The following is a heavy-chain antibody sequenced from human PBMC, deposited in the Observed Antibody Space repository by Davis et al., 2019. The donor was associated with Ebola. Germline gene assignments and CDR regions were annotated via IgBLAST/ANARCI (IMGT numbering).Heavy chain of an antibody. Sequence: PSETLSLTCAVYGCSFSGYYWSWTRQPPGKGLEWIGEINHSGSTNYNPSLKSRVTISVDSSKNQFSLKLSSVTAADTAVYYCARVGRVGYYGSGSPRSWFDPWGQGTLVTVSS. CDR3: ARVGRVGYYGSGSPRSWFDP. CDR1: GCSFSGYY. CDR2: INHSGST. D-gene: IGHD3-10*01. J-gene: IGHJ5*02. V-gene: IGHV4-34*01.